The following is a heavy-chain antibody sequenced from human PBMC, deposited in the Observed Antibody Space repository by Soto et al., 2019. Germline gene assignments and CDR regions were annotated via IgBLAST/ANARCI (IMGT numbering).Heavy chain of an antibody. Sequence: ASVKVSCKASGYTFITYDTHWVRQATGQGLEWMGWMNPYNGNAGYAQKFQGRVTMTRNTSISTAYMELSSLRSEDTAVYFCARRKERSGPHCFDSWGQGTLVTVSS. V-gene: IGHV1-8*01. D-gene: IGHD6-25*01. CDR3: ARRKERSGPHCFDS. J-gene: IGHJ4*02. CDR1: GYTFITYD. CDR2: MNPYNGNA.